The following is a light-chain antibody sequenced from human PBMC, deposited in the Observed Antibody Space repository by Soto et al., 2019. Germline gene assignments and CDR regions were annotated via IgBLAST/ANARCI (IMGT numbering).Light chain of an antibody. V-gene: IGKV1-39*01. Sequence: DIQMTQPPSSLSASVGDRVTITCRASQRITNYLNWYQHKPGKAPKLLIYAASSLQSGVPPRFSGSGSGTDFTLTISSLQPEDFATYYCQQSDRTPSFGQGTRLEIK. CDR3: QQSDRTPS. CDR1: QRITNY. J-gene: IGKJ5*01. CDR2: AAS.